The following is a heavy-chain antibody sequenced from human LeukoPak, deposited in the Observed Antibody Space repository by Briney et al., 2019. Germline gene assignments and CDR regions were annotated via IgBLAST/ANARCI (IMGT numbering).Heavy chain of an antibody. Sequence: PGGSLRLSCAASGFTFSSYGIHWVRQAPGKGLEWVAFIRYDGSNKYYADSVKGRFTISRDNSKNTLYLQMNSLRAEDTAVYYCAKDRDSYGVGYYFDYWGQGTLVTVSS. D-gene: IGHD5-18*01. V-gene: IGHV3-30*02. CDR3: AKDRDSYGVGYYFDY. CDR1: GFTFSSYG. CDR2: IRYDGSNK. J-gene: IGHJ4*02.